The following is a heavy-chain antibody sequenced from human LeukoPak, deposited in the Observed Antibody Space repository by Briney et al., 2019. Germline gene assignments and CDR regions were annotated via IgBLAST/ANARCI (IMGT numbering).Heavy chain of an antibody. CDR2: ISGSGGST. CDR3: AKVYYYGSGSYRPRYFDY. D-gene: IGHD3-10*01. CDR1: GFTFSSYA. J-gene: IGHJ4*02. V-gene: IGHV3-23*01. Sequence: SGGSLRLSCAASGFTFSSYAMSWVHQAPGKGLEWVSAISGSGGSTYYADSVKGRFTISRDNSKNTLYLQMNSLRAEDTAVYYCAKVYYYGSGSYRPRYFDYWGQGTLVTVSS.